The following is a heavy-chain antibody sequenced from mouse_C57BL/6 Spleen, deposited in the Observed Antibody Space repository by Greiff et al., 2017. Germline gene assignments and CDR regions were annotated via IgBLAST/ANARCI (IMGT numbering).Heavy chain of an antibody. J-gene: IGHJ2*01. CDR1: GYTFTDYE. Sequence: QVHVKQSGAELVRPGASVTLSCKASGYTFTDYEMHWVKQTPVHGLEWIGAIDPETGGTAYNQKFKGKAILTADKSSSTAYMELRSLTSEDSAVYCCTRIYYDDGWGQGTTLTVSS. CDR3: TRIYYDDG. CDR2: IDPETGGT. V-gene: IGHV1-15*01. D-gene: IGHD2-4*01.